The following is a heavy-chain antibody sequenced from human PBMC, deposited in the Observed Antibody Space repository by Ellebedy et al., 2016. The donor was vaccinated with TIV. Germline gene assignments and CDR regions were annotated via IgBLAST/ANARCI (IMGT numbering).Heavy chain of an antibody. CDR1: GFTFSSYG. J-gene: IGHJ6*03. V-gene: IGHV3-33*01. CDR2: IWYDGTNK. Sequence: GESLKISXAASGFTFSSYGMHWVRQAPGKGLEWVAVIWYDGTNKYYADSVKGRFTISRDDSKKTLYLQMNSLRAEDTAVYYCARRGPAAAPYYMDVWGKGTTVIVSS. CDR3: ARRGPAAAPYYMDV. D-gene: IGHD6-13*01.